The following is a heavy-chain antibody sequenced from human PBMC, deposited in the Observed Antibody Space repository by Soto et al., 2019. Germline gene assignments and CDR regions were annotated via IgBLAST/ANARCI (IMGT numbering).Heavy chain of an antibody. V-gene: IGHV3-30-3*01. D-gene: IGHD3-22*01. CDR3: ARDGNPWYYDSSGYHVY. Sequence: GGSLRLSCAASGFTFSSYAMHWVRQAPGKGLEWVAVISYDGSNKYYADSVMGRFTISRDNSKNTLYLQMNSLRAEDTAVFYCARDGNPWYYDSSGYHVYWGQGTLVTVSS. CDR2: ISYDGSNK. CDR1: GFTFSSYA. J-gene: IGHJ4*02.